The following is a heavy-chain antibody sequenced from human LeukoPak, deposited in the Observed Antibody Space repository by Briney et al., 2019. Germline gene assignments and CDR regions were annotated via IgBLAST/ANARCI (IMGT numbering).Heavy chain of an antibody. Sequence: PETLSLTCTVSGVSISSYISYWGWVRQPPGKGLEWIGSIYSSGSTYYNPSLKSRVTISADTSKNQFSLKLSSVTAADTAVYYCVRRAPGATEDSWGQGALVTVSS. V-gene: IGHV4-39*07. CDR1: GVSISSYISY. J-gene: IGHJ4*02. CDR3: VRRAPGATEDS. CDR2: IYSSGST. D-gene: IGHD1-26*01.